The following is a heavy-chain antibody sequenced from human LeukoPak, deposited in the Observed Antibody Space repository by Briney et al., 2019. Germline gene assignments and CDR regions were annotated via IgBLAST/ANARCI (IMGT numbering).Heavy chain of an antibody. J-gene: IGHJ4*02. D-gene: IGHD6-25*01. CDR1: GYTFTSFG. Sequence: ASVKVSCKASGYTFTSFGISWVRQAPGQGLEWMGWISPYNGNTNYAQKLQGRVTMTTDTSTSTAYMELRSLRSDDTAVYYCARDKRARGSDYWGQGTLVTVSS. V-gene: IGHV1-18*01. CDR2: ISPYNGNT. CDR3: ARDKRARGSDY.